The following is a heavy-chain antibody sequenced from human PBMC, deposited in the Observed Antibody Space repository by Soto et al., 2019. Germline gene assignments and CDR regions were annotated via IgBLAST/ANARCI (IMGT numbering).Heavy chain of an antibody. V-gene: IGHV4-34*01. D-gene: IGHD4-17*01. Sequence: SETLSLTCAVYGGSFSGYYWSWIRQPPGKGLEWIGEINHSGSTNYNPSLKSRVTISVDTSKNQFSLKLSSVTAADTAVYYCARGRDYGDYTGYFQHWGQGTLVTVSS. CDR3: ARGRDYGDYTGYFQH. CDR1: GGSFSGYY. CDR2: INHSGST. J-gene: IGHJ1*01.